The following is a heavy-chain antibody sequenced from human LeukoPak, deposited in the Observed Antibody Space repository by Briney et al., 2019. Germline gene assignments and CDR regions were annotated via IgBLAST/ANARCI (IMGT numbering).Heavy chain of an antibody. V-gene: IGHV1-46*01. Sequence: GASVKVSCKASGGTFSSYAISWVRQAPGQGLEWMGIINPSGGSTSYAQKFQGRVTMTRDTSISTAYMELSRLRSDDTAVYYCATDSVVAATHYWGQGTLVTVSS. CDR2: INPSGGST. CDR3: ATDSVVAATHY. CDR1: GGTFSSYA. J-gene: IGHJ4*02. D-gene: IGHD2-15*01.